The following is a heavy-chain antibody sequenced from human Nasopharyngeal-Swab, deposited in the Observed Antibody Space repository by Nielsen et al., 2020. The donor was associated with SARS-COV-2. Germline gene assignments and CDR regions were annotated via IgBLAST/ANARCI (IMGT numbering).Heavy chain of an antibody. CDR2: IRYDGTDI. J-gene: IGHJ1*01. CDR3: AKGRGDIVVVPAAIPEYFRH. D-gene: IGHD2-2*01. Sequence: WIRQPPGKGLEWVAFIRYDGTDIYYGDSVRGRFTISRDNSKNTLYLQVNSLRAEDTAVYYCAKGRGDIVVVPAAIPEYFRHWGQGTLVTRLL. V-gene: IGHV3-30*02.